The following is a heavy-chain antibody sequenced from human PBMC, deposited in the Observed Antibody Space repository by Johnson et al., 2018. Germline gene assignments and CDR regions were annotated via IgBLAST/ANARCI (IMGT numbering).Heavy chain of an antibody. D-gene: IGHD5-18*01. CDR2: MNPNSGNT. Sequence: QVQLVESGAEVKKPGASVKVSCKASGYTFTSYDINWVRQATGQGLEWMGWMNPNSGNTGYAQKFQGRVTMPRNPSISPAYRELSSLRSGDTAVYYCARGEYSYGRSDYYYSMDVWGKGTTVTVSS. CDR1: GYTFTSYD. J-gene: IGHJ6*03. CDR3: ARGEYSYGRSDYYYSMDV. V-gene: IGHV1-8*01.